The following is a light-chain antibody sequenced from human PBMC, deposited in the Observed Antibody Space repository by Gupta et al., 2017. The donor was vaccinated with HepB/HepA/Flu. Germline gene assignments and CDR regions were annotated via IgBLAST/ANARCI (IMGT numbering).Light chain of an antibody. CDR1: SSDVGSYNL. V-gene: IGLV2-23*02. CDR2: EVS. CDR3: CSYAGSSTWV. J-gene: IGLJ3*02. Sequence: QSALTQPASVSGSPGPSITISCTGTSSDVGSYNLVSWYQHHPGKAPKLMIYEVSKRPSGVSNPFSGSKSGNTASLTISGLQAEDEADYYCCSYAGSSTWVFGGGTKLTVL.